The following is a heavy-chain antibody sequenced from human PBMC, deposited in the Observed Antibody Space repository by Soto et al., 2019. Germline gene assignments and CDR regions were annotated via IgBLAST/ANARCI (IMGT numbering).Heavy chain of an antibody. CDR2: VFRSGSI. Sequence: QVHLQESGPGLVRPSESLSLTCNVSGGSMSTGSYFWSWVRQPPGKGLEWIGYVFRSGSINYSPSFKSRVTISIDTSKNQFSLMLKSVTAADTDVYFCARARNRYFDYWGEGALVTVSS. CDR3: ARARNRYFDY. CDR1: GGSMSTGSYF. J-gene: IGHJ4*02. D-gene: IGHD1-1*01. V-gene: IGHV4-61*01.